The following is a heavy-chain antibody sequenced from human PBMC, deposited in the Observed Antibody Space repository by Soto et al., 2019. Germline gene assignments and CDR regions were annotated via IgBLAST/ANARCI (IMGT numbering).Heavy chain of an antibody. D-gene: IGHD3-3*01. V-gene: IGHV1-8*01. CDR3: ARRTKVLEWPLYPGDDAFDI. J-gene: IGHJ3*02. Sequence: QVQLVQSGAEVKKPGASVKVSCKASGYTFTSYDINWVRQDTGQGLEWMGWMNPNSGNTGYAQKFQGRVTMTRNTSISTAYMELSSLRSEDTAVYYCARRTKVLEWPLYPGDDAFDIWGQGTMVTVSS. CDR2: MNPNSGNT. CDR1: GYTFTSYD.